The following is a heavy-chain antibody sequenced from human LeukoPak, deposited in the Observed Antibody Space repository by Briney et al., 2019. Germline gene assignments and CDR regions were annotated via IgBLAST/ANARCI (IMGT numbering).Heavy chain of an antibody. D-gene: IGHD5-24*01. J-gene: IGHJ4*02. CDR3: ARRGDGYNTNSHVDY. CDR2: IYYSGST. CDR1: GGSISSSSYY. Sequence: SETLSLTCTVSGGSISSSSYYWGWIRQPPGKGMEWIVSIYYSGSTYYNASRKSGVTISVDRAKKEFSLKRSSVTAADTAVYYCARRGDGYNTNSHVDYWGQGTLVTVSS. V-gene: IGHV4-39*01.